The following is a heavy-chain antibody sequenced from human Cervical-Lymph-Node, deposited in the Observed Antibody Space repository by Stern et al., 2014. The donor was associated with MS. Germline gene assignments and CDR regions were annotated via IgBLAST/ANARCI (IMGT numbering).Heavy chain of an antibody. CDR2: IIPILGLP. CDR3: ARGIVTNRPAATLHNLFDP. CDR1: GGTFSSSYA. D-gene: IGHD2-15*01. J-gene: IGHJ5*02. Sequence: VQLGQSGAEVKKPGSSVKVSCKASGGTFSSSYAVSWVRQAPGQGLEWMGRIIPILGLPNYAQKFQSRLTITADNSTTTVYMELSSLTSEDTAIYYCARGIVTNRPAATLHNLFDPWGQGTLVTVSS. V-gene: IGHV1-69*09.